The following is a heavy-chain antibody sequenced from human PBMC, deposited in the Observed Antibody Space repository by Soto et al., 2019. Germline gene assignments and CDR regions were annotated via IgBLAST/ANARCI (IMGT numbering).Heavy chain of an antibody. CDR2: INHSGST. V-gene: IGHV4-34*01. Sequence: SLTCAVYGGSFSGYYWSWIRQPPGKGLEWIGEINHSGSTNYNPSLKSRVTISVDTSKNQFSLKLSSVTAADTAVYYCARGPSSSWYTGFDPWGQGTRVTVS. CDR3: ARGPSSSWYTGFDP. D-gene: IGHD6-13*01. J-gene: IGHJ5*02. CDR1: GGSFSGYY.